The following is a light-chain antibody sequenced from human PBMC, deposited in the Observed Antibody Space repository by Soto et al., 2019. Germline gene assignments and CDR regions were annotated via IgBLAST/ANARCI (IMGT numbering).Light chain of an antibody. CDR3: SSYACSTFVV. CDR2: EVS. CDR1: SSDVGGYNY. J-gene: IGLJ2*01. Sequence: QSVLTQPPSASGSPGQSVTISCTGTSSDVGGYNYVSWYRQHPGKAPKLMIYEVSKRPSGVPDRFSGSKSGNTASLTVSGLQAEDEAEYYCSSYACSTFVVFGGGTKLTVL. V-gene: IGLV2-8*01.